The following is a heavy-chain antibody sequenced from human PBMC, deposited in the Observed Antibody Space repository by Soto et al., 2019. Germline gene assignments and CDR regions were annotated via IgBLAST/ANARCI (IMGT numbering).Heavy chain of an antibody. CDR1: GFTFSSYG. Sequence: QVQLVESGGGVVQPGRSLRLSCAASGFTFSSYGMHWVRQAPGKGLEWVAVISYDGSNKYYADSVQGRFTISRDNSKDTLYLQMTSLRAEDTAVYYCAKDPGLGGYYTTFDYWCQGTLVTVSS. J-gene: IGHJ4*02. CDR3: AKDPGLGGYYTTFDY. V-gene: IGHV3-30*18. D-gene: IGHD3-3*01. CDR2: ISYDGSNK.